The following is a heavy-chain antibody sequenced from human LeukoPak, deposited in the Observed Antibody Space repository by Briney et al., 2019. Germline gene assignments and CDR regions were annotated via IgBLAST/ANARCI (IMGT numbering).Heavy chain of an antibody. D-gene: IGHD1-26*01. CDR1: GFTSSNYA. CDR3: AKFLGATSVTDDALDV. J-gene: IGHJ3*01. CDR2: INNSGEYT. Sequence: GGSLRLPCAASGFTSSNYAMSWVRQAPGKGLEWVSVINNSGEYTNYADSVRGRFTLSTDNTKNTMYLQMSSLRAEDTAIYYCAKFLGATSVTDDALDVWGQGTMVTV. V-gene: IGHV3-23*01.